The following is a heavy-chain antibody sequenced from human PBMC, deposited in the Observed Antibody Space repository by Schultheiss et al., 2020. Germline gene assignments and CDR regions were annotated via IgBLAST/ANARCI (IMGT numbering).Heavy chain of an antibody. CDR3: ARDPMVRGVLGFDY. Sequence: SVKVSCKASGYTFTSYYMHWVRQAPGQGLEWMGRIIPILGIANYAQKFQGRVTITADKSTSTAYMELSSLRSEDTAVYYCARDPMVRGVLGFDYWGQGTLVTGSS. V-gene: IGHV1-69*04. D-gene: IGHD3-10*01. J-gene: IGHJ4*02. CDR2: IIPILGIA. CDR1: GYTFTSYY.